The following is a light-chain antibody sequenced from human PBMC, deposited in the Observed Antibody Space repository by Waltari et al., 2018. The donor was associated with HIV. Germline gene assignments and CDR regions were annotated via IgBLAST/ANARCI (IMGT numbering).Light chain of an antibody. CDR2: DVS. V-gene: IGLV2-14*03. Sequence: SALTQPASVSGSPGQSITISCTGTSSDSGGFKSVSWYQQSPGKAPKLIIYDVSYRPSGVSNRFSGSKSGNTASLTISGLQAEDEADYYCGSSMTNVNMDVFGG. CDR3: GSSMTNVNMDV. CDR1: SSDSGGFKS. J-gene: IGLJ2*01.